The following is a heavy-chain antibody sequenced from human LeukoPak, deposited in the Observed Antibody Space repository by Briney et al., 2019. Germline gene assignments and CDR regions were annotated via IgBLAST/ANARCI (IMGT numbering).Heavy chain of an antibody. CDR1: GFTFSSYA. Sequence: GGSLRLSCAASGFTFSSYAMSWVRQAPGKGLEWVSVIYSGGSTYYADSVKGRFTISRDNSKNTLYLQMNSLRAEDTAVYYCARAYYYDSSGYQGRDYWGQGTLVSVSS. V-gene: IGHV3-66*01. CDR2: IYSGGST. J-gene: IGHJ4*02. CDR3: ARAYYYDSSGYQGRDY. D-gene: IGHD3-22*01.